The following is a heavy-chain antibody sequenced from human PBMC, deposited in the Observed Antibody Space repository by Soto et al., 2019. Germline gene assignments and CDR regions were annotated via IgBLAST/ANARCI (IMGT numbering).Heavy chain of an antibody. CDR3: ARGGGVIPPFYPYYGDV. V-gene: IGHV3-72*01. CDR2: IRNKARGYTT. D-gene: IGHD3-3*01. Sequence: GGSLRLSCAVSGFTFSDHYMDWIRQAPGKGLEWIGRIRNKARGYTTQYAASVEGRFTISRDDSKNSLYLQMNSLKTEDTAVNFCARGGGVIPPFYPYYGDVWGKGTTVTVSS. J-gene: IGHJ6*03. CDR1: GFTFSDHY.